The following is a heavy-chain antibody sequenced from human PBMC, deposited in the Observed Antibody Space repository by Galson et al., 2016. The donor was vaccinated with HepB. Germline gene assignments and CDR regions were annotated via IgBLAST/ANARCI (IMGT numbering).Heavy chain of an antibody. D-gene: IGHD5-18*01. Sequence: QSGAEVKKPGESLKISCKTSGYTFTTHWIGWVRQMPGKGLEWMGIIYPADSDTRYSPSFPGQITISADKSITTAYLQWSSLKASDTAIYYCARGAKGDTDGFDPWGQGTLVTVSS. CDR2: IYPADSDT. V-gene: IGHV5-51*01. CDR1: GYTFTTHW. CDR3: ARGAKGDTDGFDP. J-gene: IGHJ5*02.